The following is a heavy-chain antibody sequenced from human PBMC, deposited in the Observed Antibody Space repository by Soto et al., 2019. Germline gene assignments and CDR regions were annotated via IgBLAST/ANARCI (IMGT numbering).Heavy chain of an antibody. Sequence: SQTLSLTCAVSGYSLSSGYYWGWIRQPPGKGLELIGSIYHSGSTYYNPSLKSRVTISVDTSKNQFSLKLSSVTAADTAVYYCARGVGVVIITNWFDPWGQGTLVTVS. V-gene: IGHV4-38-2*01. CDR3: ARGVGVVIITNWFDP. J-gene: IGHJ5*02. CDR1: GYSLSSGYY. CDR2: IYHSGST. D-gene: IGHD3-3*01.